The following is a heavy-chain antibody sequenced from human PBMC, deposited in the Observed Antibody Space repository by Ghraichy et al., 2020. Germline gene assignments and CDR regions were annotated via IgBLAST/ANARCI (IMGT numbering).Heavy chain of an antibody. CDR3: ARGYSGYDFFDY. CDR1: GGSISSGGYS. Sequence: SETLSLTCAVSGGSISSGGYSWSWIRQPPGKGLEWIGYIYHSGSTYYNPSLKSRVTISVDRSKNQFSLKLSSVTAADTAVYYCARGYSGYDFFDYWGQGTLVTVSS. D-gene: IGHD5-12*01. CDR2: IYHSGST. V-gene: IGHV4-30-2*01. J-gene: IGHJ4*02.